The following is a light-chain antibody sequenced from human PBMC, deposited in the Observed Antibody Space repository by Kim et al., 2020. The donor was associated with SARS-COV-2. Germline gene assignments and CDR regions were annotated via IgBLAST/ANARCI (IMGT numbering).Light chain of an antibody. Sequence: QSVLTQPPSVSAAPGQKVTISCSGSSSNIGSNFVSWYQHLPGTAPKLLIYDHNKRPSGIPDRFSGSRSGTSATLGITGLQTGDEADYYCATWDSSLSAVVFGGGTKVTVL. CDR3: ATWDSSLSAVV. CDR1: SSNIGSNF. J-gene: IGLJ2*01. CDR2: DHN. V-gene: IGLV1-51*01.